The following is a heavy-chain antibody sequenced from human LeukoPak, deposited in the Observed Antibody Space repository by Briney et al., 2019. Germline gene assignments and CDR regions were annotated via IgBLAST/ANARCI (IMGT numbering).Heavy chain of an antibody. CDR2: INHSGST. CDR3: ASERITIFGVVIPYFDY. CDR1: GESFSGYY. V-gene: IGHV4-34*01. J-gene: IGHJ4*02. Sequence: PSETLSLTCAVYGESFSGYYWSWIRQPPGKGLEWIGEINHSGSTNYNPSLKSRVTISVDTSKNQFSLKLSSVTAADTAVYYCASERITIFGVVIPYFDYWGQGTLVTVSS. D-gene: IGHD3-3*01.